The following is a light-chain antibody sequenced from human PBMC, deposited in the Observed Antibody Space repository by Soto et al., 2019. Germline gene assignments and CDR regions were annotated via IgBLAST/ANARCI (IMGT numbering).Light chain of an antibody. CDR2: DVS. J-gene: IGLJ1*01. CDR1: SSDVGGYNY. Sequence: QSALTQPRSVSGSPGQSVTISCTGTSSDVGGYNYLSWYQQHPGRAPNLIIYDVSKRPSGVPDRFSGSKSGNSASLTISGLQADDEADYYCCSYAGTYTSAVFGTGTKVTLL. CDR3: CSYAGTYTSAV. V-gene: IGLV2-11*01.